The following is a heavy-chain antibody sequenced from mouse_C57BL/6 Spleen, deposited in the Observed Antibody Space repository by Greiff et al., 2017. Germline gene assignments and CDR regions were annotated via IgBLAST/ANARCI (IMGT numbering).Heavy chain of an antibody. CDR2: MLPGSGSI. J-gene: IGHJ1*03. D-gene: IGHD1-1*01. CDR3: ARHYGSSYGYFDV. CDR1: GYTFTGYW. Sequence: VQLQQSGAELMKPGASVKLSCKATGYTFTGYWIEWVKQRPGHGLEWIGEMLPGSGSINYNEKFKGKATFTAYNTSNTAYMQLSSLTTEDSAIYYCARHYGSSYGYFDVWGTGTTVTVSS. V-gene: IGHV1-9*01.